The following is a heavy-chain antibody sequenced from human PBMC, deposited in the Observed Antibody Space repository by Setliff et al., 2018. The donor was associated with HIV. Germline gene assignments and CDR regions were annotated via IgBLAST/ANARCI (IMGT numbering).Heavy chain of an antibody. Sequence: SETLSLTCSVSGASISSPIYYWGWIRQAPGKGLEWIGNIYYNGNTNYKPSLERRLTISVDTSKNQFSLSLSSMTATDTALYFCAAAEGQGPWYFFDNWGQGTLVTVS. D-gene: IGHD6-13*01. CDR3: AAAEGQGPWYFFDN. CDR2: IYYNGNT. CDR1: GASISSPIYY. V-gene: IGHV4-39*01. J-gene: IGHJ4*02.